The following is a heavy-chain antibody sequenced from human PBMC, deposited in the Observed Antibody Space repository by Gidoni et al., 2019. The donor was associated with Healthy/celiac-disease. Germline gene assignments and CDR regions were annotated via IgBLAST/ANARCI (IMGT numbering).Heavy chain of an antibody. CDR3: ARGGQPLFSLDY. CDR2: SYRSGST. V-gene: IGHV4-30-2*01. D-gene: IGHD2-15*01. Sequence: QLQLQESGSGLVKPSQTLSLTCAVSGGPISSGGYSWSWIRQPPGKGLEWIGYSYRSGSTYYNPSLKSRVTISVDRSKNQFSLKLSSVTAADTAGYDCARGGQPLFSLDYWGQGTLVTVSS. CDR1: GGPISSGGYS. J-gene: IGHJ4*02.